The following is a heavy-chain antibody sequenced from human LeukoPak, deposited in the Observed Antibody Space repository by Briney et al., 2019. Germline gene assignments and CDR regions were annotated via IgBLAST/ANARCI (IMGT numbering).Heavy chain of an antibody. V-gene: IGHV1-18*01. CDR3: ARDQALKRHDAFDI. CDR1: GYTFTTYG. J-gene: IGHJ3*02. Sequence: ASVKVSCKASGYTFTTYGINWLRQAPGQGLEWMGWISAYNGNTNYAQKLQGRVTMTTDTSTSTAYMELRSLRSDDTAVYYCARDQALKRHDAFDIWGQGTMVTVSS. CDR2: ISAYNGNT.